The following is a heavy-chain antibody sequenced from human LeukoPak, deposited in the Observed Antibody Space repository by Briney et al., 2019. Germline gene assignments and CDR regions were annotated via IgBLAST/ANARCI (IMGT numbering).Heavy chain of an antibody. V-gene: IGHV4-34*01. D-gene: IGHD5-12*01. CDR3: AGRREFTGYDYKEFDY. J-gene: IGHJ4*02. CDR2: INHSGNT. CDR1: GTSFSGYS. Sequence: PSETLSLTCAVYGTSFSGYSWSWIRQPPGKGLEWIGEINHSGNTNYNPSPKSRVTISVDTSKDHFSLKLTSVTAADTAVYFCAGRREFTGYDYKEFDYWGQGTLVTVSS.